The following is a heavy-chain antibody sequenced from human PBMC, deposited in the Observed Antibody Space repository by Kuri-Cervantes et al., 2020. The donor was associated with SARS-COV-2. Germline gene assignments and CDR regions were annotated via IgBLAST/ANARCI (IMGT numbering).Heavy chain of an antibody. V-gene: IGHV3-30*18. CDR3: VKDAGDKGMDV. CDR1: GFNFSSYG. CDR2: ISYDGSNK. Sequence: GESLKIPWEASGFNFSSYGIHWVRQAPGKGLEGVAVISYDGSNKYYADYVKGRFTNSRDNSKNTLYLKMNSLRAEDTAVYYCVKDAGDKGMDVSGQGTTVTVSS. J-gene: IGHJ6*02.